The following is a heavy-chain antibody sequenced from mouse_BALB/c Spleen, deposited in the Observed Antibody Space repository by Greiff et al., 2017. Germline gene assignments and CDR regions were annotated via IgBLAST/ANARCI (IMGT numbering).Heavy chain of an antibody. CDR3: ATQDRYGNHYYYAMDY. Sequence: VQRVESGAELVRPGTSVKISCKASGYTFTNYWLGWVKQRPGHGLEWIGDIYPGGGYTNYNEKFKGKATLTADTSSSTAYMQLSSLTSEDSAVYFCATQDRYGNHYYYAMDYWGQGTSVTVSS. CDR1: GYTFTNYW. V-gene: IGHV1-63*02. J-gene: IGHJ4*01. D-gene: IGHD2-1*01. CDR2: IYPGGGYT.